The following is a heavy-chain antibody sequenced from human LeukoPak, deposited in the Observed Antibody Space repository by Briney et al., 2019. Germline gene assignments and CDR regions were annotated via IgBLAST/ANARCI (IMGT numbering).Heavy chain of an antibody. V-gene: IGHV4-59*12. D-gene: IGHD6-13*01. CDR2: IYHSGST. J-gene: IGHJ4*02. CDR3: ASAEPRGIIWYPY. Sequence: PSETLSLTCTVSGGSISSYYWSWIRQPPGKGLEWIGEIYHSGSTNYNPSLKSQVTMSVDKSKNQFSLKLSSVTAADTAVYYCASAEPRGIIWYPYWGQGTLVTVSS. CDR1: GGSISSYY.